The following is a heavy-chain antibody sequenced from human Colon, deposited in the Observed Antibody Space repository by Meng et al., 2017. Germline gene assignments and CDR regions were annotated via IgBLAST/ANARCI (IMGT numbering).Heavy chain of an antibody. CDR1: GASISSEAFY. CDR2: MHYSGIA. J-gene: IGHJ5*02. Sequence: VPLQESGPGLVQPSQTLSLTCTVSGASISSEAFYWGWIRQHPGKGLEWIGYMHYSGIANYNPSLNSRIAISVDTSKNHFSLKLSSVTAADTAVYYCARYRYDSSSYSNFFDPWGQGTLVTVSS. V-gene: IGHV4-31*03. D-gene: IGHD3-22*01. CDR3: ARYRYDSSSYSNFFDP.